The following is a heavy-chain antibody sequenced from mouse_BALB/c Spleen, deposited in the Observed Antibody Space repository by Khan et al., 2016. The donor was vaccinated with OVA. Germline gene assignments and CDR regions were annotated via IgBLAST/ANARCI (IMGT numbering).Heavy chain of an antibody. V-gene: IGHV3-2*02. D-gene: IGHD2-10*02. J-gene: IGHJ2*01. CDR1: GYSITSDYA. CDR2: ISYSGNT. CDR3: ARVYGGDFDY. Sequence: EVQLQESGPGLVKPSQSLSLTCTVTGYSITSDYAWNWIRQFPGNKLEWMGFISYSGNTKYNPSLKSRITVTRDTSKNQFVLQLNSVTTEDTATYYCARVYGGDFDYWGQGTTLTVSS.